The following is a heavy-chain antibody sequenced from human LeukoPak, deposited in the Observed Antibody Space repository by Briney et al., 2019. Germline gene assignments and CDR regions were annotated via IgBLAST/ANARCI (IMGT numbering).Heavy chain of an antibody. CDR2: IRSKTDGGTT. Sequence: GGSLRLSCAASGFTFSSYSMNWVRQAPGKGLEWVGRIRSKTDGGTTDYAAHVKGRFIISRDDSRNMLYLQMNSLKIEDTALYYCTAFNDRDAFKMWGQGTMVTVSS. D-gene: IGHD1-1*01. CDR3: TAFNDRDAFKM. CDR1: GFTFSSYS. J-gene: IGHJ3*02. V-gene: IGHV3-15*01.